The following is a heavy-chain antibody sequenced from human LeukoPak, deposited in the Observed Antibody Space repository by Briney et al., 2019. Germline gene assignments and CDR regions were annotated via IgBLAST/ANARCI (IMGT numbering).Heavy chain of an antibody. D-gene: IGHD3-22*01. CDR2: INHSGST. CDR1: GGSFSGYY. Sequence: SETLSLTCAVCGGSFSGYYWSWIRQPPGKGLEWIGEINHSGSTNYNPSLKSRVTISVDTSKNQFSLKLSSVTAADTAVYYCARSHIGSSGYLLVRPRAPDYWGQGTLVTVSS. CDR3: ARSHIGSSGYLLVRPRAPDY. J-gene: IGHJ4*02. V-gene: IGHV4-34*01.